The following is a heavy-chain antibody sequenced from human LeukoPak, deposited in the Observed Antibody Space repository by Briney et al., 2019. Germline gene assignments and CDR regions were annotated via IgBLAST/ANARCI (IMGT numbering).Heavy chain of an antibody. CDR3: ARDKLGLGELSLYDQ. Sequence: ASVKVSCKASGYTLTGYYMHWVRQAPGQGLEWMGWMNPNSGGTKYAQKFQGRVTMTRDTSICTAYMELSRLRSDDTAMYYCARDKLGLGELSLYDQWGQGTLVTVSS. D-gene: IGHD3-16*02. CDR2: MNPNSGGT. J-gene: IGHJ5*02. V-gene: IGHV1-2*02. CDR1: GYTLTGYY.